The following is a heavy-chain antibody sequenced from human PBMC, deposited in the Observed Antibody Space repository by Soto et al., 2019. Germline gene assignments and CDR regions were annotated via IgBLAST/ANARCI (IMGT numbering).Heavy chain of an antibody. D-gene: IGHD6-6*01. Sequence: EVQLLESGGGLVQPGESLRLSCAAGGFTFSSYAVRWVRQAPGKGLEWVSVISGSDDSTYYADSVKGRFTISRDNSKNTLYLQMNSLRVEDTAVYYCAKRSSSSTFDYWGQGTLVTVSS. V-gene: IGHV3-23*01. J-gene: IGHJ4*02. CDR1: GFTFSSYA. CDR3: AKRSSSSTFDY. CDR2: ISGSDDST.